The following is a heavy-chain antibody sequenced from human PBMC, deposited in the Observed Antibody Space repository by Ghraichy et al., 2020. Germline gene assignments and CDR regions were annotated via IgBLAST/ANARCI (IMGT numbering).Heavy chain of an antibody. D-gene: IGHD3-10*01. CDR3: ARMYYYGSGSWAAPFDP. Sequence: ASVKVSCKASGYTFTSYAMHWVRQAPGQRLEWMGWINAGNGNTKYSQKFQGRVTITRDTSASTAYMELSSLRSEDTAVYYCARMYYYGSGSWAAPFDPWGQGTLVTVSS. V-gene: IGHV1-3*01. J-gene: IGHJ5*02. CDR1: GYTFTSYA. CDR2: INAGNGNT.